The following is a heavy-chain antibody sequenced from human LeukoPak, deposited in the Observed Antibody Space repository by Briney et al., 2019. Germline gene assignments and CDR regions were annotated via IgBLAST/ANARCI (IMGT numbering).Heavy chain of an antibody. CDR2: INPNSGGT. J-gene: IGHJ3*02. Sequence: ASVKVSCKASGYTFTGYYMHWARQAPGQGLEWMGWINPNSGGTNYAQKFQGRVTMTRDKSISTAYLQWSSLKASDTAMYYCARHVESSDWSFAFDIWGQGTMVTVSA. D-gene: IGHD6-19*01. CDR1: GYTFTGYY. CDR3: ARHVESSDWSFAFDI. V-gene: IGHV1-2*02.